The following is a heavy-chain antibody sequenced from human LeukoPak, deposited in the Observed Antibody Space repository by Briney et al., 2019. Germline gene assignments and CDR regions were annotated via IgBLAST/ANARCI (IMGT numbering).Heavy chain of an antibody. V-gene: IGHV1-24*01. Sequence: ASVKVSCKVSGYRVSESSMHWVRQAPGKGLEWMGGFDPDDRKTVYAQKFQGRFTMTEDTSTDTAYMELSSLRSEDTAVYFCATIVSGVDDYFYYYMDVWGKGTPVTVSS. J-gene: IGHJ6*03. CDR2: FDPDDRKT. CDR3: ATIVSGVDDYFYYYMDV. CDR1: GYRVSESS. D-gene: IGHD1-26*01.